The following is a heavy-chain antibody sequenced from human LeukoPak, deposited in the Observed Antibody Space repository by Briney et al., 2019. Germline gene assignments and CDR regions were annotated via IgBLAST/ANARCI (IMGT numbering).Heavy chain of an antibody. Sequence: GGSLRLSCAASGFTFSSYAMSWVGQAPGKGLEWVSAISGSGGSTYYAASVKGRFTISRENSKNTLYLQMNSLRAEDTAVYYCAKDASRILRYFDWLLDYWGQGTLVTVSS. V-gene: IGHV3-23*01. CDR2: ISGSGGST. D-gene: IGHD3-9*01. CDR1: GFTFSSYA. CDR3: AKDASRILRYFDWLLDY. J-gene: IGHJ4*02.